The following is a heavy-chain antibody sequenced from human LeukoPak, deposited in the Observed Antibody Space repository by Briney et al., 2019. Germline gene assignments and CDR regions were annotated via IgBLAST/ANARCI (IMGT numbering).Heavy chain of an antibody. Sequence: GGSLRLSCAASGFTFSSYVMNWVRQAPGKGLEWVSSIRGSGDDTYYADSVKGRFTISRDNSKNTLYLQMNSLRAEDTAVYYCAKDWGYGSGWYNWFDPWGQGTLVTVSS. D-gene: IGHD6-19*01. CDR1: GFTFSSYV. CDR2: IRGSGDDT. V-gene: IGHV3-23*01. CDR3: AKDWGYGSGWYNWFDP. J-gene: IGHJ5*02.